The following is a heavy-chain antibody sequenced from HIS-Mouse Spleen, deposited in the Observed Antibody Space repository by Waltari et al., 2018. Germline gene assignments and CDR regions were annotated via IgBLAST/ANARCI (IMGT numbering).Heavy chain of an antibody. CDR3: AREIPYSSSWYDWYFDL. CDR1: GGSISSSSYY. J-gene: IGHJ2*01. D-gene: IGHD6-13*01. CDR2: IYYSGST. Sequence: QLQLQESGPGLVKPSETLSLTCTVSGGSISSSSYYWVWIRQPPGKGLEWIGGIYYSGSTSYNPSLKGRVTISVDTSKNQFSLKLSSVTAADTAVYYCAREIPYSSSWYDWYFDLWGRGTLVTVSS. V-gene: IGHV4-39*07.